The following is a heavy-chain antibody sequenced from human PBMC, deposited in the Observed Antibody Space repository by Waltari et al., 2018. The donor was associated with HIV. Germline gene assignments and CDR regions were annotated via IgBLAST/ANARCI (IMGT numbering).Heavy chain of an antibody. CDR3: ARDPSGYSYNYVLSPYFDY. Sequence: QVQLVESGGGVVQPGRSLRLPFAASGFTFRNYPMHRVPQAPGKGLEWVAVISYDGSNKYYADSVKGRFTISRDNSKITLYLQMNSLRAEDTAVYYCARDPSGYSYNYVLSPYFDYWGQGTLVTVSS. CDR2: ISYDGSNK. D-gene: IGHD5-18*01. V-gene: IGHV3-30*04. J-gene: IGHJ4*02. CDR1: GFTFRNYP.